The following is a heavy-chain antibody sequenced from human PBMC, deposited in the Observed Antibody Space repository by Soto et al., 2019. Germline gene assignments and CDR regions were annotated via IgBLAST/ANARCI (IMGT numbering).Heavy chain of an antibody. CDR3: ARDRGYDAHDYYYNAMDV. CDR2: IRGFSPYT. J-gene: IGHJ6*02. D-gene: IGHD2-15*01. V-gene: IGHV3-21*01. CDR1: GFTFRTYT. Sequence: XGSLRLSCVAAGFTFRTYTMNWVRQAPGKGLEWVSGIRGFSPYTFYAESVKGRFTISRDNAKNSLYLQINSLGVEDTAVYYCARDRGYDAHDYYYNAMDVWGQGTTVTVSS.